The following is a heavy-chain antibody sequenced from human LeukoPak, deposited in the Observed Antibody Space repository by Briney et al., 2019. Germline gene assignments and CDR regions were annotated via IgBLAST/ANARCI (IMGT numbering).Heavy chain of an antibody. CDR3: ARMYYDILTGLNWFDP. CDR1: GYTFTGYY. D-gene: IGHD3-9*01. V-gene: IGHV1-8*03. J-gene: IGHJ5*02. CDR2: INPNSGNT. Sequence: ASVKVSCKASGYTFTGYYMHWVRQAPGQGLEWMGWINPNSGNTGYAQKFQGRVTITRNTSISTAYMELSSLRSEDTAVYYCARMYYDILTGLNWFDPWGQGTLVTVSS.